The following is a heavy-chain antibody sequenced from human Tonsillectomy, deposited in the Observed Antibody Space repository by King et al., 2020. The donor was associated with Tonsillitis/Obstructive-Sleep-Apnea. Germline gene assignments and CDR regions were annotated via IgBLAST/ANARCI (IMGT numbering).Heavy chain of an antibody. Sequence: QLQESGPGLVKPSETLSLTCTVSGGSISSSSYYCGWIRQPPGKGLEWIGSIYYIGSTYYNPSLNSRVTISVDTSKNQFSLKLSSVTAADTAVYYCASGVLRGYSYGYGYWGQGTLVTVSS. CDR1: GGSISSSSYY. V-gene: IGHV4-39*01. CDR2: IYYIGST. D-gene: IGHD5-18*01. CDR3: ASGVLRGYSYGYGY. J-gene: IGHJ4*02.